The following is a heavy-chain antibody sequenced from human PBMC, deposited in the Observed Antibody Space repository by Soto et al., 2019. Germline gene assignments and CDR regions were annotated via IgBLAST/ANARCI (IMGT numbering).Heavy chain of an antibody. CDR2: LLRPGRST. CDR1: GFMFSDYA. CDR3: VRRAITATTNWGAFDV. J-gene: IGHJ3*01. D-gene: IGHD1-20*01. Sequence: GGSLRLSCAASGFMFSDYAMTWARQAPGKELEWVSGLLRPGRSTYYADSVKGRFTISRDNSRRTLHLQMDSLRAEDAAVYFCVRRAITATTNWGAFDVWGQGTVVTVS. V-gene: IGHV3-23*01.